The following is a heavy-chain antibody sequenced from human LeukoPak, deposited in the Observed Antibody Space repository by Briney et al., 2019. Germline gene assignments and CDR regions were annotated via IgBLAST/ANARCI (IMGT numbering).Heavy chain of an antibody. J-gene: IGHJ6*02. CDR3: AKGHYEDYSTYYYYYYGMDV. D-gene: IGHD4-11*01. Sequence: PGGSLRLSCAASGFTFSSYGMHWVRQAPGKGLEWVAVISYDGSNKYYADSVKGRFTISGDNSKNTLYLQMNSLRAEDTAVYYCAKGHYEDYSTYYYYYYGMDVWGQGTTVTVSS. CDR2: ISYDGSNK. CDR1: GFTFSSYG. V-gene: IGHV3-30*18.